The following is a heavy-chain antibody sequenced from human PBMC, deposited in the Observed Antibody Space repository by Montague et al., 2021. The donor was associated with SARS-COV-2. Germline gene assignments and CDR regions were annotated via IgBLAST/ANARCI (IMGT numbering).Heavy chain of an antibody. CDR1: GFTLSSYW. CDR2: LSNDGSST. V-gene: IGHV3-74*03. J-gene: IGHJ3*02. Sequence: SLRLSCAASGFTLSSYWMHWVRQVPGEGLLWVSRLSNDGSSTAYADSVKGRFTISRDNAKNTLYLQMNSLRAEDTAVYYCARVPPGSIWDTFDIWGLGTMVTVSS. CDR3: ARVPPGSIWDTFDI. D-gene: IGHD6-13*01.